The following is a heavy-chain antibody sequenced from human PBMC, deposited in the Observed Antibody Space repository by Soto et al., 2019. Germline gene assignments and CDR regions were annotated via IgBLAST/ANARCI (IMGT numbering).Heavy chain of an antibody. J-gene: IGHJ5*02. V-gene: IGHV1-46*01. CDR3: ARVNRPDSTGYYLFNWFDP. Sequence: QVQLVQSGAEVKKPGASVKVSCKASGYTFTSYYMHWVRQATGQGLEWMGIISTSGGSTSYAQKFQGRVTMTRDTSTSTVYMQLSSLRSEDTAVYDCARVNRPDSTGYYLFNWFDPWGQGTLVIVSS. CDR1: GYTFTSYY. CDR2: ISTSGGST. D-gene: IGHD3-22*01.